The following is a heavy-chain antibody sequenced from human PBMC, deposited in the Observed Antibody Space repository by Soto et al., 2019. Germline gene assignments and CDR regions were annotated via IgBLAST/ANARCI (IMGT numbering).Heavy chain of an antibody. CDR1: GYTLTELS. Sequence: ASVKVSCKVSGYTLTELSMHWVRQAPGEGLEWMGGFDPEDGETTYAQKFQGRVTMTEDTSTDTAYMELSSLRSEDTAVYYCATVGAYYDILTGYCWGQGTLVTVSS. CDR3: ATVGAYYDILTGYC. D-gene: IGHD3-9*01. CDR2: FDPEDGET. V-gene: IGHV1-24*01. J-gene: IGHJ4*02.